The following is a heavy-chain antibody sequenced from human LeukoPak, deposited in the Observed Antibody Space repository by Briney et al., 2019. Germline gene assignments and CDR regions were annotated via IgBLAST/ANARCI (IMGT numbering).Heavy chain of an antibody. CDR3: AKEGYGYSSSWYLMYYYYYMDV. J-gene: IGHJ6*03. V-gene: IGHV3-23*01. Sequence: GGSLRLSCAASGFTFSSYAMSWVRQAPGKGLEWVSAISGSGGSTYYADSVKGRFTISRDNSKNTLYLQMNSLRAEDTAVYYCAKEGYGYSSSWYLMYYYYYMDVWGKGTTVTVSS. CDR1: GFTFSSYA. CDR2: ISGSGGST. D-gene: IGHD6-13*01.